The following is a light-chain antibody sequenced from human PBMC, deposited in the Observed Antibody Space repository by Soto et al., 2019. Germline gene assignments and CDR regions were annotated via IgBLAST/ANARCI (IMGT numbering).Light chain of an antibody. J-gene: IGKJ1*01. CDR1: QTGSNSY. CDR3: QHYVYPQWT. CDR2: GVS. V-gene: IGKV3-20*01. Sequence: EIVLRQSPGTLSLSPGERATLSCRASQTGSNSYLAWYQQKSGQAPRLLIYGVSTRATGTPDRFSGSGSGTEFTLTIRRLEPEDFAVYFCQHYVYPQWTFGPGTKVDI.